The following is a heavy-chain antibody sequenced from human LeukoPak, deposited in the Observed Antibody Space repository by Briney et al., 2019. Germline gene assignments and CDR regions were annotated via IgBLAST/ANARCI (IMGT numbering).Heavy chain of an antibody. Sequence: GGSLRLSCAASGFTFSSYWMSWVRQAPGKGLEWVANIKQDGSEKYYVNSVRGRFSISRDNAKNSLYLQMNSLRAEDTAVYYCAREQCSSSSCHLDYWGQGTLVTVSS. V-gene: IGHV3-7*01. CDR2: IKQDGSEK. D-gene: IGHD2-2*01. CDR3: AREQCSSSSCHLDY. CDR1: GFTFSSYW. J-gene: IGHJ4*02.